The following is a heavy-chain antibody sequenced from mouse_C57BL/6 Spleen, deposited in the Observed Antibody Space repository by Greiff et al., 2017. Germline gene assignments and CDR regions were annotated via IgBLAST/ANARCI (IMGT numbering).Heavy chain of an antibody. Sequence: QVQLQQPGAELVMPGASVKLSCKASGYTFTSYWMHWVKQRPGQGLEWIGEIDPSDSYTNYNQKFKGKSTLTVDKSSSTAYMQLSSLTSEDSAVYYWARDRSSSHYFDYWGQGTTLTVSS. CDR1: GYTFTSYW. J-gene: IGHJ2*01. CDR2: IDPSDSYT. CDR3: ARDRSSSHYFDY. V-gene: IGHV1-69*01. D-gene: IGHD1-1*01.